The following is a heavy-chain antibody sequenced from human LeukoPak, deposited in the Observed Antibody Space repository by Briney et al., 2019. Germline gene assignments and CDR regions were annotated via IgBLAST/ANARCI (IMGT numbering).Heavy chain of an antibody. V-gene: IGHV4-30-4*01. J-gene: IGHJ4*02. CDR1: GGSISSGDYY. Sequence: SETLSLTCTVSGGSISSGDYYWSWIRQPPGKGLEWIGYIYYSGSTYYNPSLKSRVTISVDTSKNQFSLKLSSVTAADTAVYYCASTHVGYSYGPGGYWGQGTLVTVSS. CDR2: IYYSGST. D-gene: IGHD5-18*01. CDR3: ASTHVGYSYGPGGY.